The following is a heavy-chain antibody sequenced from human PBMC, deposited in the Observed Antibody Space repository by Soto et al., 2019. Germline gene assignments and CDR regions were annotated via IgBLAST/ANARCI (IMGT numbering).Heavy chain of an antibody. CDR1: GGSFSGYY. J-gene: IGHJ6*02. CDR3: ANGLPRGETLVRGVKANYGMDV. Sequence: SETLSLTCAVYGGSFSGYYWSWIRQPPGKGLEWIGEINHSGSTNYNPSLKSRVTISVDTSKNQFSLKLSSVTAADTAVYYCANGLPRGETLVRGVKANYGMDVWGQGNTVTV. D-gene: IGHD3-10*01. CDR2: INHSGST. V-gene: IGHV4-34*01.